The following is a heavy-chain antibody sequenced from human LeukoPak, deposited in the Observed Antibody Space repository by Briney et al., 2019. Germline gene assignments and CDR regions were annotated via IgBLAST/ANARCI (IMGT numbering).Heavy chain of an antibody. D-gene: IGHD3-22*01. CDR2: VYYSGTT. V-gene: IGHV4-39*07. Sequence: PSETLSLTCSVSGGSISSSSYYWGWIRQPPGKGLEWIGSVYYSGTTYYNPSLKSRVTISVDTSKNQFSLKLSSVTAADTAVYYCARAGVDSVTMIVARGAFDIWGQGTMVTVSS. J-gene: IGHJ3*02. CDR3: ARAGVDSVTMIVARGAFDI. CDR1: GGSISSSSYY.